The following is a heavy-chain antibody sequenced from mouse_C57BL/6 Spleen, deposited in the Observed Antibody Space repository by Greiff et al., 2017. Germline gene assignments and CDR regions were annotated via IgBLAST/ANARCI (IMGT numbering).Heavy chain of an antibody. Sequence: VKLVESGPGLVQPSQSLSITCTVSGFSLTSYGVHWVRQSPGKGLEWLGVIWRGGSTDYNAAVMSRLSITKDNSKSQVFFKMNSLQADDTAIYDCAKGTTALDYWGQGTTLTVSS. D-gene: IGHD1-2*01. CDR2: IWRGGST. CDR3: AKGTTALDY. V-gene: IGHV2-5*01. J-gene: IGHJ2*01. CDR1: GFSLTSYG.